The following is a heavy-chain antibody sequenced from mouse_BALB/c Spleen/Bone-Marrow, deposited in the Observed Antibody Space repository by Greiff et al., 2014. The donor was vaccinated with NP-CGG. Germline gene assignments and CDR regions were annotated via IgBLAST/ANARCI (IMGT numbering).Heavy chain of an antibody. CDR1: GYSITSDYA. V-gene: IGHV3-2*02. D-gene: IGHD1-2*01. J-gene: IGHJ4*01. Sequence: EVQLQQSGPGLVKPSRSLSLTCTVTGYSITSDYAWNWIRQFPGNKLEWMGYINNSGSTRYNPSLKSRISITRDKSKNQLFLQLNSVTTEDTATYSCASFRRLLNYAIDYWGQGTLVTVSS. CDR3: ASFRRLLNYAIDY. CDR2: INNSGST.